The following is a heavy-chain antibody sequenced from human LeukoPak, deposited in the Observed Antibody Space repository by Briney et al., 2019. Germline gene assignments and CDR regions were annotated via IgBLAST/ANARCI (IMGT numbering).Heavy chain of an antibody. CDR2: INPSGGST. J-gene: IGHJ4*02. V-gene: IGHV1-46*01. CDR1: GYTLTELS. D-gene: IGHD6-13*01. CDR3: ARVAAAYYFDY. Sequence: GASVKASCKVSGYTLTELSMHWVRQAPGQGLEWMGIINPSGGSTSYAQKFQGRVTMTRDTSTSTVYMELSSLRSEDTAVYYCARVAAAYYFDYWGQGTLVTVSS.